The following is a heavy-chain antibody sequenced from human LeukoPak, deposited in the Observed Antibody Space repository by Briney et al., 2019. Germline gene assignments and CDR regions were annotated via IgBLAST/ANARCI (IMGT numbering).Heavy chain of an antibody. V-gene: IGHV4-34*01. D-gene: IGHD6-25*01. J-gene: IGHJ2*01. CDR1: GGSFSGYY. CDR2: INHSGST. Sequence: SETLSLTCAVYGGSFSGYYWSWIRQPPGKGLEWIGEINHSGSTNYNPSLKSRVTISVDTSKNQFSLKLSSVTAADTAVYYCARDRAAGYFDLWGRGTLVTVSS. CDR3: ARDRAAGYFDL.